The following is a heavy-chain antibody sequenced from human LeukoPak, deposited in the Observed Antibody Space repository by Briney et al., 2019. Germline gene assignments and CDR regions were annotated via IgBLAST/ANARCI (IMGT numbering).Heavy chain of an antibody. Sequence: GGSLRLSCAASGLIFNNAWMSWVRQAPGKGLEWVGRIKSNADSGATDYAAPVKGRFTISRDDSKTTLYLQMNSLKTEDTAVYYCSQDDYYDKSNYFYAGLQYWGQGTLVTVSS. CDR1: GLIFNNAW. D-gene: IGHD3-22*01. V-gene: IGHV3-15*01. J-gene: IGHJ1*01. CDR3: SQDDYYDKSNYFYAGLQY. CDR2: IKSNADSGAT.